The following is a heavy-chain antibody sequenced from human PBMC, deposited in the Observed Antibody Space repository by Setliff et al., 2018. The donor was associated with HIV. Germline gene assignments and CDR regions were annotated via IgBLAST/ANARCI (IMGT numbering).Heavy chain of an antibody. J-gene: IGHJ6*02. CDR2: INPNSGGT. D-gene: IGHD2-15*01. CDR3: ARDLDIVVVVAATEYGMDV. V-gene: IGHV1-2*02. CDR1: GYTFTGYY. Sequence: ASVKVSCKASGYTFTGYYMHWVRQAPGQGLEWMGWINPNSGGTNYAQKFQGRVTMTRDTSIYTAYMELSRLRSDDTAVYYCARDLDIVVVVAATEYGMDVWGQGTTVTVSS.